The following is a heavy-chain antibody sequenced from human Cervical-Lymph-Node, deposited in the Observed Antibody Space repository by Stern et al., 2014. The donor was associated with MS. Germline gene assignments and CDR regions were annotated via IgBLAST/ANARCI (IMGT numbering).Heavy chain of an antibody. CDR1: GYTFTNYP. D-gene: IGHD4-17*01. CDR2: LNGVNINT. Sequence: QVQLVQSGAEVKKPGASVKVSCKASGYTFTNYPIHWVRQAPGHRLEWMGWLNGVNINTQYSQKFQGRVTFARDTSASTAYMELNSLTSEDTAVYYCARADYGDYGTFDFWGQGSLVTVSS. J-gene: IGHJ4*02. V-gene: IGHV1-3*01. CDR3: ARADYGDYGTFDF.